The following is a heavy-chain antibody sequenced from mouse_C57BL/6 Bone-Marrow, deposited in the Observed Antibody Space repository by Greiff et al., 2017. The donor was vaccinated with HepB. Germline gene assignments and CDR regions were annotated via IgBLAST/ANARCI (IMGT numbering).Heavy chain of an antibody. CDR1: GYTFTSYW. D-gene: IGHD1-1*01. V-gene: IGHV1-64*01. J-gene: IGHJ3*01. CDR2: IHPNSGST. CDR3: AREMGYYYGGPWFAY. Sequence: VKLQQPGAELVKPGASVKLSCKASGYTFTSYWMHWVKQRPGQGLEWIGMIHPNSGSTNYNEKFKSKATLTVDKSSSTAYMQLSSLTSEDSAVYYCAREMGYYYGGPWFAYWGQGTLVTVSA.